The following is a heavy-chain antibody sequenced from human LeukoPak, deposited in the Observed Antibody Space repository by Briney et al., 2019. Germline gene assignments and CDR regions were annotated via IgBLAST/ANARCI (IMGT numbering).Heavy chain of an antibody. V-gene: IGHV3-74*03. J-gene: IGHJ4*02. CDR3: ARISTMVRHY. CDR1: GFTFRSYW. CDR2: IKSDGSST. D-gene: IGHD3-10*01. Sequence: GVSERLSCAVSGFTFRSYWMHWVRQAPGKGLVWVSSIKSDGSSTTYADSVKGRFTISRDNAENTLYLQMNSLRVEDTAVYYCARISTMVRHYWGQGTLVTVSS.